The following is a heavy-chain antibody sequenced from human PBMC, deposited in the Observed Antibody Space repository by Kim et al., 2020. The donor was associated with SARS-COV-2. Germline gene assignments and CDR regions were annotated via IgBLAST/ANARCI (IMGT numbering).Heavy chain of an antibody. CDR3: ARDPGSGSYNV. J-gene: IGHJ4*02. Sequence: TYYNPSLNSRVTIPGDTSKTQFSLKLGSVTAADTAVYYCARDPGSGSYNVWGQGTLVTVSS. D-gene: IGHD3-10*01. V-gene: IGHV4-31*02. CDR2: T.